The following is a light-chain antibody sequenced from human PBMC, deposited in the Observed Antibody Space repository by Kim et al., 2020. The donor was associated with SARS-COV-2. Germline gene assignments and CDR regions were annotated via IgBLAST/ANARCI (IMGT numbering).Light chain of an antibody. CDR2: AVS. Sequence: QSALTQPASVSGSPGQSITISCTGISSDLGNYDYVYWYQQHPGKAPKLIIYAVSNRPSGVSNRFSGSKSGNTASLTISGLQAEDEADYYCSSHTSANTPVVFGGGTKLTVL. V-gene: IGLV2-14*03. CDR1: SSDLGNYDY. CDR3: SSHTSANTPVV. J-gene: IGLJ3*02.